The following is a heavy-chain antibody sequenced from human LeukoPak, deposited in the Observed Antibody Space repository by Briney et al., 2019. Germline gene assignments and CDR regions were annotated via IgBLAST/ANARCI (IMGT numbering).Heavy chain of an antibody. D-gene: IGHD1-14*01. CDR1: GLPFSNFE. CDR3: VAGGWHYFDY. CDR2: ISASGTSI. V-gene: IGHV3-48*03. J-gene: IGHJ4*02. Sequence: GGSLRLSCAASGLPFSNFEMNWVRQAPGKGLEWISYISASGTSIHYPDSMKGRFTISRDNAKNSLFLQVDSLRVEDTAVYYCVAGGWHYFDYWGQGTLVTVSS.